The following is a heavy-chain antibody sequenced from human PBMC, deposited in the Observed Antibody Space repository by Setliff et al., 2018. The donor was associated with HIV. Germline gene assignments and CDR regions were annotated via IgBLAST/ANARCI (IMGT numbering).Heavy chain of an antibody. CDR1: GGSIISSTYH. V-gene: IGHV4-39*01. J-gene: IGHJ2*01. CDR2: IYYSGNT. CDR3: ARRTAVAGHWNFDL. D-gene: IGHD6-19*01. Sequence: ASETLSLTCAVSGGSIISSTYHCSWIRQPPGRGLEWIGDIYYSGNTYHNSSLKSRVTISVDTSKNQLSLKLSSVTATDTAVYYCARRTAVAGHWNFDLWGRGTLVTVSS.